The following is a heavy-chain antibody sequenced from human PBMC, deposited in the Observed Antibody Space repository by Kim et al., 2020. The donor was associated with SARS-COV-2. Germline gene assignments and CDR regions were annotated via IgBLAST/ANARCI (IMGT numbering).Heavy chain of an antibody. Sequence: ASVKVSCKVSGYTLTELSMHWVRQAPGKGLEWMGGFDPEDGETIYAQKFQGRVTMTEDTSTDTAYMELSSLRSEDTAVYYCATASITMVRGAQRKYQGSGYYYYGMDVWGQGTTVTVSS. CDR3: ATASITMVRGAQRKYQGSGYYYYGMDV. CDR2: FDPEDGET. D-gene: IGHD3-10*01. V-gene: IGHV1-24*01. J-gene: IGHJ6*02. CDR1: GYTLTELS.